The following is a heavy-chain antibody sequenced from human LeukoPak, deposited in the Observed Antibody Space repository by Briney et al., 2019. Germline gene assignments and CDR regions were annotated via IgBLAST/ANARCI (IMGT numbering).Heavy chain of an antibody. Sequence: SGTLSLTCAVFGGSVTGSNWWSWVRQPPGKGLEWIGQMHHTERASYNPSLRSRVSLSVDKSKNQVSLKLSSVTAADTAMYYCAGGRDYHDTTVYSRLQVVPPDDAFDIWGQGTMVIVSS. CDR3: AGGRDYHDTTVYSRLQVVPPDDAFDI. V-gene: IGHV4-4*02. CDR2: MHHTERA. J-gene: IGHJ3*02. D-gene: IGHD3-22*01. CDR1: GGSVTGSNW.